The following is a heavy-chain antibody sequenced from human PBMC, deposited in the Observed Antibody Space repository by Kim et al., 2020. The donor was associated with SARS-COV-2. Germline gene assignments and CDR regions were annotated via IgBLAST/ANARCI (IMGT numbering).Heavy chain of an antibody. Sequence: GGSLRLSCAASGFTFSSYGMHWVRQAPGKGLEWVAVISYDGSNKNDADSVKGRFTISRDKSKNTLYLQMNRLRAEDTAVYYCANESGSGTYYGWTYYYYGMDVWGQGTPVTVSS. V-gene: IGHV3-30*18. CDR1: GFTFSSYG. CDR3: ANESGSGTYYGWTYYYYGMDV. CDR2: ISYDGSNK. D-gene: IGHD3-10*01. J-gene: IGHJ6*02.